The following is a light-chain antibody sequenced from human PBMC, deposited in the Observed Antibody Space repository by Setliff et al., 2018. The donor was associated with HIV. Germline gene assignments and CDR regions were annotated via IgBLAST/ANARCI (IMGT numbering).Light chain of an antibody. V-gene: IGLV3-21*03. CDR1: NIGDKS. CDR2: DDS. J-gene: IGLJ2*01. CDR3: QVFDNSSDHVV. Sequence: SYELTQPPSVSVAPGKTARLTCGGNNIGDKSVHWYQQRPGQAPVLVVYDDSDRPSGIPERFSGSNSGNTATLTISRVEAGDEADYYCQVFDNSSDHVVFGGGTKVTVL.